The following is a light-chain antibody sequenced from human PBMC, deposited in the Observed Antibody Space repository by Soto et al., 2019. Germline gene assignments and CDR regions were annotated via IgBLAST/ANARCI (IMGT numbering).Light chain of an antibody. CDR2: DVT. CDR3: SSDTSSNTYV. CDR1: SSDVGRFNY. J-gene: IGLJ1*01. V-gene: IGLV2-14*03. Sequence: QSVLTQPASVSGSPGQSLTIACTGASSDVGRFNYVSWYQCHPGKAPKLLIYDVTNRPSGISDRFSGSKSGNAASLTISWLQSEDEADYYCSSDTSSNTYVFGTGTKVTVL.